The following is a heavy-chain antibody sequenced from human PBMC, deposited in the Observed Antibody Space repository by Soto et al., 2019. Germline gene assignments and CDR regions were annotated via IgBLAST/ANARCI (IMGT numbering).Heavy chain of an antibody. J-gene: IGHJ4*02. Sequence: WGSLRLSCAASGFTFSSYGMHWVRQAPGKGLEWVAVIWYDGSNKYYADSVKGRFTISRDNSKNTLYLQMNSLRAEDTAVYYCAGDIRYGDYGLDYWGQGTLVTVSS. CDR3: AGDIRYGDYGLDY. CDR1: GFTFSSYG. CDR2: IWYDGSNK. V-gene: IGHV3-33*01. D-gene: IGHD4-17*01.